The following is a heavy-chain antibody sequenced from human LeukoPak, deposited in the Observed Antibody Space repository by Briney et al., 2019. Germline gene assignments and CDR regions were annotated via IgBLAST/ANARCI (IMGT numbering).Heavy chain of an antibody. D-gene: IGHD6-6*01. V-gene: IGHV1-18*01. Sequence: GASVKVSCKASGYTFTSYGINWVRQAPGQGPEWMGGISAYNANTNYAQKLQGRVFMTTDTSASTAYMELRSLRSDDTAVYYCARDRHYSSPYNWFDPWGQGTLVTVSS. CDR3: ARDRHYSSPYNWFDP. J-gene: IGHJ5*02. CDR2: ISAYNANT. CDR1: GYTFTSYG.